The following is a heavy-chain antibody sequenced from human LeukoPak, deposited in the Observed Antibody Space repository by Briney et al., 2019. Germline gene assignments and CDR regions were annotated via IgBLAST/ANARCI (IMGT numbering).Heavy chain of an antibody. CDR2: INHSGST. CDR1: GGSFSGYY. Sequence: SETLSLTCAVYGGSFSGYYWSWIRQPPGKGLEWIGEINHSGSTNYNPSLKSRVTISVDTSKNQSSLKLSSVTAADTAVYYCASIRLDGYYFDYWGQGTLVTVSS. J-gene: IGHJ4*02. CDR3: ASIRLDGYYFDY. V-gene: IGHV4-34*01. D-gene: IGHD6-19*01.